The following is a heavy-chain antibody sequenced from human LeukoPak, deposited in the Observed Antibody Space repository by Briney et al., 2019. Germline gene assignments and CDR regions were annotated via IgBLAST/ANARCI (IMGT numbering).Heavy chain of an antibody. V-gene: IGHV3-23*01. CDR2: ISHDGMNA. Sequence: PGGSLRLSCAASGLHFSGTAMSWVRQAPGKGLEWVSAISHDGMNAYYADSVKGRFTISRDNSKNTVSLEMSSLTAADTGVYYCAKDGAQYSSGPECDPRGQGALVTVS. J-gene: IGHJ5*02. D-gene: IGHD6-19*01. CDR1: GLHFSGTA. CDR3: AKDGAQYSSGPECDP.